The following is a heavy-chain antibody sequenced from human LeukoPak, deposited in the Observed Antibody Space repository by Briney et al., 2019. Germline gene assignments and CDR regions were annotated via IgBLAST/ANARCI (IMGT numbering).Heavy chain of an antibody. CDR1: GYTLTELS. Sequence: ASVKVSCKVSGYTLTELSMHWVRQAPGKGLEWMGGFDPEDGGTIYAQKFQGRVTMTEDTSTDTAYMELSSLRSEDTAVYYCATDMRPPYSSSWDPLGYWGQGTLVTVSS. D-gene: IGHD6-6*01. CDR2: FDPEDGGT. CDR3: ATDMRPPYSSSWDPLGY. J-gene: IGHJ4*02. V-gene: IGHV1-24*01.